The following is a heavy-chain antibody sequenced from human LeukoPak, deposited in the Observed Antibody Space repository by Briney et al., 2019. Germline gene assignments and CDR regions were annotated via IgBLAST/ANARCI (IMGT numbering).Heavy chain of an antibody. CDR1: GGSISSSSYY. J-gene: IGHJ6*03. V-gene: IGHV4-39*01. CDR3: ARHAWENRAYYYYYMDV. D-gene: IGHD1-26*01. CDR2: IYYSGST. Sequence: PSGTLSLTCTVSGGSISSSSYYWGWIRQPPGKGLEWIGSIYYSGSTYYNPSLKSRVTISVDTSKNQFSLKLSSVTAADTAVYYCARHAWENRAYYYYYMDVWGKGTTVTVSS.